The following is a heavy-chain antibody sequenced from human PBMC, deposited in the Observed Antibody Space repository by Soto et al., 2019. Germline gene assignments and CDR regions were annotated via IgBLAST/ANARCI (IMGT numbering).Heavy chain of an antibody. J-gene: IGHJ4*02. CDR3: AKGRGYSYGGAFDY. CDR1: GFTFSSYG. Sequence: PGGSLRLSCAASGFTFSSYGMHWVRQAPGKGLEWVAVISYDGSNKYYADSVKGRFTISRDNSKNTLYLQMNSLRAEDTAAYYCAKGRGYSYGGAFDYWGQGTLVTVSS. D-gene: IGHD5-18*01. CDR2: ISYDGSNK. V-gene: IGHV3-30*18.